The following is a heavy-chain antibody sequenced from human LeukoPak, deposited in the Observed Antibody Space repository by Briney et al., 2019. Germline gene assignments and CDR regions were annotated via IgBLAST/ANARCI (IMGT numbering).Heavy chain of an antibody. CDR1: GGSISSSNW. V-gene: IGHV4-4*02. CDR3: ARVSVVGAFDI. J-gene: IGHJ3*02. D-gene: IGHD2-21*01. CDR2: IYHSGST. Sequence: SETLSLTCAVSGGSISSSNWWSWVRQPPGKGLEWIGEIYHSGSTNYNPSLKSRVIISVDKSKNQFSLKLSSVTAADTAVYYCARVSVVGAFDIWGQGTMVTVSS.